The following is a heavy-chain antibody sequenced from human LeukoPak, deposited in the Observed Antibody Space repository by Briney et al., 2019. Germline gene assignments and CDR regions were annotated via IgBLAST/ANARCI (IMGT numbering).Heavy chain of an antibody. Sequence: SETLSLTCAVYGGSFSGYYWSWIRQPPGKGLEWIGEINHSGSTNYNPSLKSRVTISVDTSKNQFSLKLSSVTAADTAVYYCAVGSPYYYYYMDVWGKGPRSPSP. CDR2: INHSGST. CDR3: AVGSPYYYYYMDV. CDR1: GGSFSGYY. J-gene: IGHJ6*03. V-gene: IGHV4-34*01. D-gene: IGHD3-10*01.